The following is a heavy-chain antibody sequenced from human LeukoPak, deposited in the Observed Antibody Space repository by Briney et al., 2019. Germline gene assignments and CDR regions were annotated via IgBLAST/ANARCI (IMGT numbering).Heavy chain of an antibody. Sequence: SVKVSCKASGGTFSSYTISWVRQAPGQGLEWMGRIIPILGIANYAQKFQGRVTITTDESTSTAYMELSSLRSEDTAVYYCAREYGGYGILTGTNWFDPWGQGTLVTVPS. CDR1: GGTFSSYT. CDR2: IIPILGIA. J-gene: IGHJ5*02. V-gene: IGHV1-69*16. CDR3: AREYGGYGILTGTNWFDP. D-gene: IGHD3-9*01.